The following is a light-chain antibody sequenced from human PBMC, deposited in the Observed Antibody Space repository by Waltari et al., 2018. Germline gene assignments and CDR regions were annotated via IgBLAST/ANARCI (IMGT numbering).Light chain of an antibody. CDR1: RSVLYNPNNKNY. J-gene: IGKJ5*01. CDR2: WAS. Sequence: EIVMTQSPDSLAVSLGERAAINCKSSRSVLYNPNNKNYLAWYQQKPRQPPKLLINWASSRESGVPDRFSGSGSGTDFTLTISSLQAEDVAVYYCQQYYSSPISFGQGTRLEIK. V-gene: IGKV4-1*01. CDR3: QQYYSSPIS.